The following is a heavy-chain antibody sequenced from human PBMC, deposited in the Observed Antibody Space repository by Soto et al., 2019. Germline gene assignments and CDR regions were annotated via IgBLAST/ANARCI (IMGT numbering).Heavy chain of an antibody. CDR1: VFTFSSYG. D-gene: IGHD3-22*01. Sequence: GGSLRLSCAAPVFTFSSYGMHWVRQAPGKGLEWVAVISYDGSNKYYADSVKGRFTISRDNSKNTLYLQMNSLRAEDTAVYYCAKDAYYYDSSGPGDYWGQGTLVTVSS. CDR2: ISYDGSNK. CDR3: AKDAYYYDSSGPGDY. V-gene: IGHV3-30*18. J-gene: IGHJ4*02.